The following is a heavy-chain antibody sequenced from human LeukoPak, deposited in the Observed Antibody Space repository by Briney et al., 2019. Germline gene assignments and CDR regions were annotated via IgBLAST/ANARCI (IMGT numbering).Heavy chain of an antibody. CDR3: ARSQQYQLLNGFDY. CDR1: GFTFSSYA. D-gene: IGHD2-2*01. Sequence: GRSLRLSCAASGFTFSSYAMHWVRQAPGKGLEWVAVISYDGSSKYYADSVKGRFTISRDNSKNALYLRMNSLRAEDTAVYYCARSQQYQLLNGFDYWGQGTLVTVSS. J-gene: IGHJ4*02. CDR2: ISYDGSSK. V-gene: IGHV3-30*04.